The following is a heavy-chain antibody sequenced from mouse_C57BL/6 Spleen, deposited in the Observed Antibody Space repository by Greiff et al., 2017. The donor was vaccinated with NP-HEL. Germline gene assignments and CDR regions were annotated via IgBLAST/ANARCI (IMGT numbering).Heavy chain of an antibody. J-gene: IGHJ4*01. D-gene: IGHD1-1*01. Sequence: EVQLVESGGGLVQSGRSLRLSCATSGFTFSDFYMEWVRQAPGKGLEWIAASRNKANDYTTEYSASVKGRFIVSRDTSQSILYLQMNALRAEDTAIYYCARGHYYGSSYDAMDYWGQGTSVTVSS. CDR1: GFTFSDFY. CDR2: SRNKANDYTT. CDR3: ARGHYYGSSYDAMDY. V-gene: IGHV7-1*01.